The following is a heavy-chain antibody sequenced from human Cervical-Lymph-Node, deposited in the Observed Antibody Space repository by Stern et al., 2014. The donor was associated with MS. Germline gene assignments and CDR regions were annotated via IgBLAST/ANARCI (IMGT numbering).Heavy chain of an antibody. D-gene: IGHD4-11*01. CDR3: ASSGYSNYDYYYGMDV. J-gene: IGHJ6*02. V-gene: IGHV1-18*04. CDR2: ISAYNGNT. Sequence: VQLVESGAEVKKPGASVKVSCKASGYTFTSYGISWVRQAPGQGLEWMGWISAYNGNTNYAQKLQGRVTMTTDTSTSTAYMELRSLRSDDTAVYYCASSGYSNYDYYYGMDVWGQGNTVTVSS. CDR1: GYTFTSYG.